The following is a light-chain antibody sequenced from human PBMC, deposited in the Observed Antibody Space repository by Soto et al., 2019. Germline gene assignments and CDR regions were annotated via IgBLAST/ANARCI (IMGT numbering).Light chain of an antibody. Sequence: IWMTQSPSLLSASTGDRVTITCRASQGLTSWLAWYQQKPGKAPKLLIYDASTLESGVPTGFSGSGSGTEFTLTISSLQSEDFAVYYCRQYTNSPTFGGGTKVDIK. J-gene: IGKJ4*01. CDR1: QGLTSW. CDR2: DAS. CDR3: RQYTNSPT. V-gene: IGKV1-8*01.